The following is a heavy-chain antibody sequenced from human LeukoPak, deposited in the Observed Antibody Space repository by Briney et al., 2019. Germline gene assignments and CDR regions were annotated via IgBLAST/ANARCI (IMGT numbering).Heavy chain of an antibody. CDR1: GCSICSYY. Sequence: PSETLSLTCTGSGCSICSYYWSWIGQPPGKGLEWIGYIYYSGTTNNNPSLKSRVTISIDTSKNQFSLKLSSVTAAHTAVYYGARHALYGEVDYWGQGTLVTVSS. D-gene: IGHD4-17*01. V-gene: IGHV4-59*08. J-gene: IGHJ4*02. CDR2: IYYSGTT. CDR3: ARHALYGEVDY.